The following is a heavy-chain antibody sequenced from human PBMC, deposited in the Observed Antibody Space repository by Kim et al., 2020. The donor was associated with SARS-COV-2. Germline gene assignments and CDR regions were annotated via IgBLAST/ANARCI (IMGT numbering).Heavy chain of an antibody. V-gene: IGHV1-69*08. CDR1: GGTFKSYT. D-gene: IGHD3-22*01. J-gene: IGHJ4*02. Sequence: SVKVSCKASGGTFKSYTISWVRQAPGQGLEFLLMLIHVLVSPNYSNQFQGRVTITADKSTGTAYMTLTSLRSDDTAIYYCAQQIEMVFYWGQGTPVTGTS. CDR3: AQQIEMVFY. CDR2: LIHVLVSP.